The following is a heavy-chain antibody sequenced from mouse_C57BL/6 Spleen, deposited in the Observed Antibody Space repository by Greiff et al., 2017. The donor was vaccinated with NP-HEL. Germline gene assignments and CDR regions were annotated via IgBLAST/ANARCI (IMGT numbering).Heavy chain of an antibody. CDR2: IHPNSGST. J-gene: IGHJ2*01. CDR3: ARTYDGYYGGYFDY. D-gene: IGHD2-3*01. CDR1: GYTFTSYW. V-gene: IGHV1-64*01. Sequence: QVQLQQPGAELVKRGASVKLSCKASGYTFTSYWMHWVKQRPGQGLEWIGMIHPNSGSTNYNEKFKSKATLTVDKSSSTAYMQLSSLTSEDSAVYYCARTYDGYYGGYFDYWGQGTTLTVSS.